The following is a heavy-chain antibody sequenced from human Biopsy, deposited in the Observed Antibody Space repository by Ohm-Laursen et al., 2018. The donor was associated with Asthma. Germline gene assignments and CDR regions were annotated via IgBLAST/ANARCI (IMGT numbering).Heavy chain of an antibody. CDR3: ARDPRNSYLASLRTKFNYYYYGMDV. Sequence: SVKVSCKASGGTFSSYAISWVRQAPGQGLEWMGGIIPIFGTANYAQKFQGRVTITADESTSTAYMELSSLRSEDTAVYYCARDPRNSYLASLRTKFNYYYYGMDVWGQGTTVTVSS. D-gene: IGHD1-7*01. CDR1: GGTFSSYA. CDR2: IIPIFGTA. J-gene: IGHJ6*02. V-gene: IGHV1-69*13.